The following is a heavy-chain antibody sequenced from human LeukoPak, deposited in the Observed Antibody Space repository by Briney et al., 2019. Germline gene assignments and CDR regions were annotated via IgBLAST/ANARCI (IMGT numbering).Heavy chain of an antibody. CDR2: IYPGDSDT. CDR3: ARHSGSGWYSSGMDV. V-gene: IGHV5-51*01. CDR1: GYSFTSYW. Sequence: GESLKISCKGSGYSFTSYWIGRVRQMPGKGLEWMGVIYPGDSDTRYSPSLQGQVTISADKSISTAYLQWSSLKASDTAMYYCARHSGSGWYSSGMDVWGQGTTVTVSS. D-gene: IGHD6-19*01. J-gene: IGHJ6*02.